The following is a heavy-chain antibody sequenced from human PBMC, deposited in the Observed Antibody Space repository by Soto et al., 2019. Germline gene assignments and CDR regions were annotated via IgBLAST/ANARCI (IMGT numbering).Heavy chain of an antibody. V-gene: IGHV3-74*01. CDR1: GFTFGPFW. Sequence: PGGSLRLSCAASGFTFGPFWMHWVRQAPGKGLVWLSHINSDGSTIVYADSVKGRFTISRDNAKNTLYLQMNSLRAEDTAVYYFARYYSGSGSPFDYWGQGTLVTVSS. CDR2: INSDGSTI. D-gene: IGHD3-10*01. J-gene: IGHJ4*02. CDR3: ARYYSGSGSPFDY.